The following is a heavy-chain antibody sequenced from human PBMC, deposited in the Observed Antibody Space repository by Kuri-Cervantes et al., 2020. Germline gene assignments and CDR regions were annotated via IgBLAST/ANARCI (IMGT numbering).Heavy chain of an antibody. J-gene: IGHJ4*02. CDR3: ARLGHFDY. Sequence: GESLKISCAASGFTFSSYSMNWVRQAPGKGLEWVSYISSSGSTIYYADSVKSRFTISRDNAKNSLYLQMNSLRAEDTAVYYCARLGHFDYWGQGTLVTVSS. V-gene: IGHV3-48*01. D-gene: IGHD3-10*01. CDR2: ISSSGSTI. CDR1: GFTFSSYS.